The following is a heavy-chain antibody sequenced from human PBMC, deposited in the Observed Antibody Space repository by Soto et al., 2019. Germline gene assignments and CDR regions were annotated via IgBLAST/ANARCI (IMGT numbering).Heavy chain of an antibody. D-gene: IGHD4-17*01. CDR2: ISSSSSYT. CDR3: ARLIGDYDWSWFDP. Sequence: GGSLRLSCAASGFTFSDYYMSWIRQAPGKGLEWVSYISSSSSYTNYADSVKGRFTISRDNAKNSLYLQMNSLRAEDTAVYYCARLIGDYDWSWFDPWGQGTLVTVSS. CDR1: GFTFSDYY. V-gene: IGHV3-11*06. J-gene: IGHJ5*02.